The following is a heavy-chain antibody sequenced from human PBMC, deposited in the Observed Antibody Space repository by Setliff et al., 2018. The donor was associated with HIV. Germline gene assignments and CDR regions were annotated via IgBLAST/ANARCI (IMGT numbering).Heavy chain of an antibody. CDR3: AKVFLFGIDVFDI. CDR2: VGAVGGPT. J-gene: IGHJ3*02. Sequence: GGSLRLSCAASGFTFSTYAMGWVRQAPGKGLEWASTVGAVGGPTHYAESVKGRFTISKDNSKNTLYLQMSSLRDEDTAVYYCAKVFLFGIDVFDIWGQGTMVTVSS. CDR1: GFTFSTYA. V-gene: IGHV3-23*01. D-gene: IGHD3-16*01.